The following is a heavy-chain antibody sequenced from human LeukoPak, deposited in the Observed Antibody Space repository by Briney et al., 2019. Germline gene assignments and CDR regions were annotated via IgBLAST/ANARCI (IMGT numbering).Heavy chain of an antibody. V-gene: IGHV1-58*01. CDR3: AAATGATAGSYAFDF. CDR1: GFTFSSSA. CDR2: IVVGSANT. Sequence: ASVKVSCTASGFTFSSSAVQWVRQARGQRLEWIGWIVVGSANTNYAQKSQERVTITRDMSTSTAYMELSSLRSEDTAVYYCAAATGATAGSYAFDFWGQGTMVTVSS. J-gene: IGHJ3*01. D-gene: IGHD1-26*01.